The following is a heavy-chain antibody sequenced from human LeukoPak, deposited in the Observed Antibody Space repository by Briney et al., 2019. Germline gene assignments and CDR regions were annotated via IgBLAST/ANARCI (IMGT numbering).Heavy chain of an antibody. Sequence: SETLSLTCTVSGGSISSSRYYWGWIRQPPGKGLEWIVVIYYSGTTYHNPSLKSPVTVSVDTSKNQFSLNLSSVTAADTAVYYCVEASQWSINYWGQGTLVTVSS. V-gene: IGHV4-39*01. CDR3: VEASQWSINY. CDR1: GGSISSSRYY. CDR2: IYYSGTT. J-gene: IGHJ4*02. D-gene: IGHD2-15*01.